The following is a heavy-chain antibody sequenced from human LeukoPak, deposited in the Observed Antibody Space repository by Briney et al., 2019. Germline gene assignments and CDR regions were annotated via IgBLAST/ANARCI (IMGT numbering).Heavy chain of an antibody. CDR2: INPNSGGT. V-gene: IGHV1-2*02. CDR1: GYTFTGYY. Sequence: GASVKVSCRASGYTFTGYYMHWVRQAPGQGLEWMGWINPNSGGTNYAQKFQGRVTMTRDTSISTAYMELSRLRSDDTAVYYCARDRETYYYGSGSQNWFNPWGQGTLVTVSS. CDR3: ARDRETYYYGSGSQNWFNP. D-gene: IGHD3-10*01. J-gene: IGHJ5*02.